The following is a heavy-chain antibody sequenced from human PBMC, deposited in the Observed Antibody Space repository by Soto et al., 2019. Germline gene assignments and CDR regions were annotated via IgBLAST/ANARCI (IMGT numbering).Heavy chain of an antibody. V-gene: IGHV5-51*01. CDR3: ASYYCSGTTCYEFDF. Sequence: PGESLKISCKGSGYRFTNYWIGWVRQMPGKGLEWMGIIYPGDSDTRYSPSFQGQVTISADKSINTAYLQWSSLKASDTAMYYCASYYCSGTTCYEFDFWGQGTLVTLFS. J-gene: IGHJ5*01. CDR2: IYPGDSDT. CDR1: GYRFTNYW. D-gene: IGHD2-2*01.